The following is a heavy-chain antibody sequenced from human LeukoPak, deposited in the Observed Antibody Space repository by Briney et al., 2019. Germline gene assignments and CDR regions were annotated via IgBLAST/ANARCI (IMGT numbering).Heavy chain of an antibody. CDR1: GFTFSTSS. CDR2: ISSDGNNK. D-gene: IGHD1-20*01. CDR3: ARRRYNWNAIDY. V-gene: IGHV3-30-3*01. J-gene: IGHJ4*02. Sequence: GGSLRLSCAASGFTFSTSSMHWVRQTPGKGLDWVALISSDGNNKYYANSVKGRFTISRDNSKNTLSLQMNSLRAEDTAVYYCARRRYNWNAIDYWGQGTLVTVSS.